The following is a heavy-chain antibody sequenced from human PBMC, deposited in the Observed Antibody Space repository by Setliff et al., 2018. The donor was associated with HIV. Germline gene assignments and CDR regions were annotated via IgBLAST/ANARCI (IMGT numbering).Heavy chain of an antibody. CDR2: VYYSGST. V-gene: IGHV4-59*11. CDR3: ARVRLELRQYWFDS. J-gene: IGHJ5*01. D-gene: IGHD1-7*01. CDR1: GGSMSGLY. Sequence: SETLSLTCTVSGGSMSGLYWSWMRQRPGRGLEWIGYVYYSGSTKYNPSLQSRVTISIDTSKSQFSLSLSSVTAADSAPYYCARVRLELRQYWFDSWGQGSPVTVSS.